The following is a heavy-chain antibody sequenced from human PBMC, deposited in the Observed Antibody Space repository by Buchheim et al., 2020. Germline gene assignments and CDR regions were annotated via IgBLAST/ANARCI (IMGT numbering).Heavy chain of an antibody. V-gene: IGHV3-7*01. CDR1: GFTFSDYW. J-gene: IGHJ4*02. Sequence: EVQLVESGGGLVQPGGSLRLSCAASGFTFSDYWMTWVRQAPGKGLEWVANIHRDGSEKNYVDSVKGRFTISRDNAKIALNLQMNSLRAEDTAVYYCAREGREQPIDYWGQGTL. CDR2: IHRDGSEK. CDR3: AREGREQPIDY. D-gene: IGHD1-26*01.